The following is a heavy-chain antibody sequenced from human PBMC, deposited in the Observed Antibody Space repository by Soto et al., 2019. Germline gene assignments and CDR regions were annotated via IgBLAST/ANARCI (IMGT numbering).Heavy chain of an antibody. J-gene: IGHJ5*02. V-gene: IGHV4-4*02. CDR3: ARDRDFTSTPYYSDSGGYYQS. CDR1: GGSISSRNC. Sequence: QVQLRESGPGLVKPSGTLSLTCAVSGGSISSRNCWSWVRQPPGKGLQWIGEIYHTGTTNYNPSLKSRVTISVDKSKNQFSLNLSSVTAADTAIYYCARDRDFTSTPYYSDSGGYYQSWGQGSLVTVSS. D-gene: IGHD3-22*01. CDR2: IYHTGTT.